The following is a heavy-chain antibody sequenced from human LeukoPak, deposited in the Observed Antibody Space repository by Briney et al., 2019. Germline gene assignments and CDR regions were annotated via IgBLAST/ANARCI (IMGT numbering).Heavy chain of an antibody. J-gene: IGHJ4*02. Sequence: SCKASGYTFTSYYMHWVRQAPAKGLEWVAFIWFDGSNKYYADSVKGRFTISGDNSKNTLYLQMNSLRAEDTAVYYCVRTYDSSGYGYGHYFDYWGQGTLVTVSS. CDR1: GYTFTSYY. D-gene: IGHD3-22*01. CDR2: IWFDGSNK. CDR3: VRTYDSSGYGYGHYFDY. V-gene: IGHV3-33*01.